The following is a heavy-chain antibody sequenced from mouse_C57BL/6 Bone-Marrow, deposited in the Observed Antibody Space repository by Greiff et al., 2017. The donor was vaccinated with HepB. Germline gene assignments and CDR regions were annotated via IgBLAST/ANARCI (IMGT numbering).Heavy chain of an antibody. CDR1: GYTFTSYW. D-gene: IGHD2-2*01. CDR2: IHPNSGST. V-gene: IGHV1-64*01. CDR3: AKLWLRRRRSGYFDY. Sequence: QVQLQQPGAELVKPGASVKLSCKASGYTFTSYWMHWVKQRPGQGLEWIGMIHPNSGSTNYNEKFKSKATLTVEKSSSTAYMQLSSLTSEDSAVYYCAKLWLRRRRSGYFDYWGQGTTLTVSS. J-gene: IGHJ2*01.